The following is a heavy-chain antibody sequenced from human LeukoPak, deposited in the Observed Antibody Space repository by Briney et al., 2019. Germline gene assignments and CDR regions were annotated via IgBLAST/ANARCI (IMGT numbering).Heavy chain of an antibody. CDR1: GGSFSGYY. J-gene: IGHJ6*02. Sequence: SETLSLTCAVYGGSFSGYYWSWIRQPPGKGLEWIGYIYYSGSTYYNPSLKSRVTISVDTSKNQFSLKLSSVTAADTAVYYCARAPYSSSWYYYGMDVWGQGTTVTVSS. V-gene: IGHV4-30-4*01. CDR3: ARAPYSSSWYYYGMDV. D-gene: IGHD6-13*01. CDR2: IYYSGST.